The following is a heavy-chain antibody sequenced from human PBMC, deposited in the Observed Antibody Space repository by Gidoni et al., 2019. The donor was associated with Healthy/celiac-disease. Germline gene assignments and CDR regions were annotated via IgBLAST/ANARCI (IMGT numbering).Heavy chain of an antibody. Sequence: QVQLVQSGAEVKKPGSSVKVSCKASGGTFSSYAISWVRQAPGQGLEWMGGVTPIFGTANYAQKFQGRVTITADESTSTAYMELSSLRSEDTAVYYCASGFDIVVVPAAIGDYYYGMDVWGQGTTVTVSS. V-gene: IGHV1-69*01. CDR2: VTPIFGTA. D-gene: IGHD2-2*02. CDR3: ASGFDIVVVPAAIGDYYYGMDV. J-gene: IGHJ6*02. CDR1: GGTFSSYA.